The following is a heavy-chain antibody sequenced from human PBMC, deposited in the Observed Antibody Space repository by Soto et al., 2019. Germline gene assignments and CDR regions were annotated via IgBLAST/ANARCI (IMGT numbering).Heavy chain of an antibody. D-gene: IGHD3-9*01. CDR1: GGSISSYY. CDR3: AREEYPYHDILTGRTYYYGMDV. Sequence: SETLSLTCTVSGGSISSYYWSWIRQPPGKGLEWIGYIYYSGSTNYNPSLKSRVTISVDTSKNQFSLKLSSVTAADTAVYYCAREEYPYHDILTGRTYYYGMDVWGQGTTVTV. V-gene: IGHV4-59*01. J-gene: IGHJ6*02. CDR2: IYYSGST.